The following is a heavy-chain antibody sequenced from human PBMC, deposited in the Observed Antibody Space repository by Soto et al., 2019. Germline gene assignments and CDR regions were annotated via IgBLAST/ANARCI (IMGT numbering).Heavy chain of an antibody. CDR1: GGSISSFY. J-gene: IGHJ4*02. CDR2: MYYSGRT. D-gene: IGHD5-12*01. Sequence: SETLSLTCNVSGDSISVSGGSISSFYWSWIRQSPGKGLEWIGHMYYSGRTTYSPSLESRVTISLDMSNSHVSLKMISVTAADTAVYFCARDRRDGYKRYFEFWGQGNQVTVSS. V-gene: IGHV4-59*01. CDR3: ARDRRDGYKRYFEF.